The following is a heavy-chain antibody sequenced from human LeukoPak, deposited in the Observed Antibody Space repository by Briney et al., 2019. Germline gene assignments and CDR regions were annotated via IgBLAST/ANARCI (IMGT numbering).Heavy chain of an antibody. CDR2: IYPDDSNT. J-gene: IGHJ3*01. Sequence: GESLKISCKASGYSFSNYWIGWVRQMPGKGLEWMGIIYPDDSNTRISPSFQGQVTMTVDKSISSAYLRWTSLKASDTAMYYCARRGKSAFDVWGQGTMVTVSS. V-gene: IGHV5-51*01. D-gene: IGHD3-16*01. CDR3: ARRGKSAFDV. CDR1: GYSFSNYW.